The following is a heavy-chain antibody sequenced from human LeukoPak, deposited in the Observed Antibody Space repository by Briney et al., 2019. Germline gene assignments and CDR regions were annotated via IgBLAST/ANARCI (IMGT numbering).Heavy chain of an antibody. V-gene: IGHV1-2*02. Sequence: ASVNVSCKASGYTFTGYYIHWVRQAPGRGLEWMGWINPTSGGTKYAQKFQGRVTMTRDTSISTAYMELSRLRADDTAVFYCARGGSAWDNPFDYWGQGPLVTVSS. D-gene: IGHD6-19*01. CDR2: INPTSGGT. CDR1: GYTFTGYY. J-gene: IGHJ4*02. CDR3: ARGGSAWDNPFDY.